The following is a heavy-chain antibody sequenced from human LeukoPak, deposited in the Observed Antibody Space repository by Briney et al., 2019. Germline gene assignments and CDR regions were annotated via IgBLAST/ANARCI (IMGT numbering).Heavy chain of an antibody. Sequence: SETLSLTCTVSGGSISSGGYYWSWIRQPPGKGLEWIGEINHSGSTNYNPSLKSRVTISVDTSKNQFSLKLSSVTAADTAVYYCASYYDFWSGSSYGMDVWGQGTTVTVSS. CDR3: ASYYDFWSGSSYGMDV. CDR2: INHSGST. D-gene: IGHD3-3*01. J-gene: IGHJ6*02. V-gene: IGHV4-39*07. CDR1: GGSISSGGYY.